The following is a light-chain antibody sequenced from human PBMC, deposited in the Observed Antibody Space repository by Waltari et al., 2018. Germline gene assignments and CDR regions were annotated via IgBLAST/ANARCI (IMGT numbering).Light chain of an antibody. CDR3: ASWDDSLNGRWE. CDR2: RND. V-gene: IGLV1-44*01. J-gene: IGLJ3*02. CDR1: SSNIGSNV. Sequence: QSVLTQPPSASGTPGQRVTISCSGSSSNIGSNVVNWYQQVPGTPPKLLICRNDPRPSGVPDRFSGSKSGTSASLAISGLRPEDEAEYYCASWDDSLNGRWEFGGGTKVTVL.